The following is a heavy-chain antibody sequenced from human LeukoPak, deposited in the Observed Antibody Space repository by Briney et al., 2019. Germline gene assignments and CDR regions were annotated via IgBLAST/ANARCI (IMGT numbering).Heavy chain of an antibody. CDR3: ARGRSRGSSGWYDWFDP. CDR1: GFTFSSYS. D-gene: IGHD6-19*01. V-gene: IGHV3-21*01. CDR2: ISSSSSYI. Sequence: GGSLRLSCAASGFTFSSYSMNWVRQAPGKGLEWVSCISSSSSYIYYADSAKGRFTISRDNAKNSLYLQMNSLRAEDTAVYYCARGRSRGSSGWYDWFDPWGQGTLVTVSS. J-gene: IGHJ5*02.